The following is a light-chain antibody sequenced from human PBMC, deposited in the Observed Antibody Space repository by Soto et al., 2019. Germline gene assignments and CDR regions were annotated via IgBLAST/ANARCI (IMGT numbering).Light chain of an antibody. V-gene: IGKV1-27*01. CDR2: AAA. Sequence: DIQMTQSPSSLSASVGDRVTITYRASQGIRNYLAWYQQKPGKVPMLLIYAAATLQAGVPSRCSVSGSGTDFTLTISSLQPEDVATYYCQKYNSAPWTFGQGTKVAIK. CDR1: QGIRNY. CDR3: QKYNSAPWT. J-gene: IGKJ1*01.